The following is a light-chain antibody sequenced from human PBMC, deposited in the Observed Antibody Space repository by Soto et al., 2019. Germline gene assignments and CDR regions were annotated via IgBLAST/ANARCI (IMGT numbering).Light chain of an antibody. V-gene: IGLV2-8*01. J-gene: IGLJ1*01. CDR3: SSYAGTPFG. CDR1: SSDVGRYNY. Sequence: QSALTQPPSASGSPGQSVTISCTGTSSDVGRYNYVSWYQQHPGKAPKLMMSEVNKRASGVPDRFSGSKSGNTASLTVSGLQAEDEADYYCSSYAGTPFGFGTGTKVTVL. CDR2: EVN.